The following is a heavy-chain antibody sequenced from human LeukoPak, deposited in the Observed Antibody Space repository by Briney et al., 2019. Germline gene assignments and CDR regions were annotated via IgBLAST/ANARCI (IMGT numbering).Heavy chain of an antibody. V-gene: IGHV3-30-3*01. J-gene: IGHJ4*02. Sequence: QSGGSLRLSCAASGFTFSSYAMHWVRQAPGKGLEWVAVISYDGSNKYYADSVKGRFTISRDNSKNTLYLQMNSLRAEDTAVYYCARDGSGRGFGEFIFDYWGQGTLVTVSS. CDR1: GFTFSSYA. CDR2: ISYDGSNK. D-gene: IGHD3-10*01. CDR3: ARDGSGRGFGEFIFDY.